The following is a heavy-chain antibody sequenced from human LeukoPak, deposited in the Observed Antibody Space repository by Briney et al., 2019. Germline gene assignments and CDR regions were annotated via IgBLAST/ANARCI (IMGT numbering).Heavy chain of an antibody. Sequence: SVKVSCKASGGTFSSYAISWVRQAPGQGLEWMGGIIPIFGTANYAQKFQGRVTITADESTSTAYMELSSLRSEDTAVYYCAREGYCSGGSCSPAYWGQRTLVTVSS. CDR2: IIPIFGTA. J-gene: IGHJ4*02. CDR3: AREGYCSGGSCSPAY. CDR1: GGTFSSYA. D-gene: IGHD2-15*01. V-gene: IGHV1-69*01.